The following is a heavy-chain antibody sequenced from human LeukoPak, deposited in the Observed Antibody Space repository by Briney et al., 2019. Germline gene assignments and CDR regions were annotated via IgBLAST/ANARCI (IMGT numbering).Heavy chain of an antibody. D-gene: IGHD2-2*01. V-gene: IGHV3-23*01. CDR2: ISGSGGSK. Sequence: GGSLRLSCAASGFTFSSYAMSWVRQAPGKGLEWVSAISGSGGSKYYADSVKGRFTISRDNSKNTLYLQMNSLRAEDTAVYYCAKAYCGSTSCPHNYWGQGTLVTVSS. CDR3: AKAYCGSTSCPHNY. CDR1: GFTFSSYA. J-gene: IGHJ4*02.